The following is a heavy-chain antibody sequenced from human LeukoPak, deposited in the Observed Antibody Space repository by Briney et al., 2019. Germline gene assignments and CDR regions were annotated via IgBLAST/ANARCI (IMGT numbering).Heavy chain of an antibody. CDR3: ARDSFAGLGRNYFDY. V-gene: IGHV3-48*03. Sequence: GGSLRLSCAASGFTFSSYEMNWVRQAPGKGLEWVSYISSSGSTIYYADSVKGRFTISRDNAKNSLYLQMSSLRAEDTAVYYGARDSFAGLGRNYFDYWGQGTLVTVSS. CDR1: GFTFSSYE. J-gene: IGHJ4*02. D-gene: IGHD7-27*01. CDR2: ISSSGSTI.